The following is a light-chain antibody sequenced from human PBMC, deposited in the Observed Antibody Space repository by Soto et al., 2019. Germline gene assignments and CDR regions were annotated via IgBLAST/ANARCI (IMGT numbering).Light chain of an antibody. CDR2: AAS. CDR3: QQSSSTPRT. Sequence: DIQMTQSPSSLSASVGDRVTITCRASQSISSYLNGYQQKPGKAHKLLIYAASSLQSGVPSRFSGSRSGTHFTLTISILQHEDVATYYCQQSSSTPRTFGQGTKLEIK. V-gene: IGKV1-39*01. CDR1: QSISSY. J-gene: IGKJ2*01.